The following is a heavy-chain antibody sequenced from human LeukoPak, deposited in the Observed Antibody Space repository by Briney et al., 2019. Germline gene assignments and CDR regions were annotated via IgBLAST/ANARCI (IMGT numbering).Heavy chain of an antibody. J-gene: IGHJ4*02. Sequence: SETRSLTCTVSGVSISSSNSYWGWIRQPPGKVLEWIGSIYYSGNTYYNASLKSQVSISIDTSKNQFSLRLSSVTAADTAVYYCARKDSSGYLDYFDYWGQGTLVTVSS. V-gene: IGHV4-39*07. CDR1: GVSISSSNSY. CDR3: ARKDSSGYLDYFDY. CDR2: IYYSGNT. D-gene: IGHD3-22*01.